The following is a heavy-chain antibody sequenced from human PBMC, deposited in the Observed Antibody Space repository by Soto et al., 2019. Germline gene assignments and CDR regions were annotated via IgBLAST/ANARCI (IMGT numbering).Heavy chain of an antibody. D-gene: IGHD6-19*01. J-gene: IGHJ4*02. CDR2: IIGDGTTS. CDR3: VRGSRGWNGIDY. CDR1: GFTFSSHW. V-gene: IGHV3-74*01. Sequence: EVQVVESGGGFVQSGGSLRLSCVASGFTFSSHWIQLVRQGPAQGLVSVSSIIGDGTTSHYADSVKGRFTISRDNAKNTVYLEMSRLRDEDTAVYYCVRGSRGWNGIDYWGQGTLVTVSS.